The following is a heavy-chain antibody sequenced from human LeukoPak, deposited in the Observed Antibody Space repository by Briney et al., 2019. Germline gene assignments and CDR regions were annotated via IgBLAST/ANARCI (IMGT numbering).Heavy chain of an antibody. CDR3: ARAPRVGDYAGIDY. V-gene: IGHV4-61*01. CDR1: GGSVSSGSYY. J-gene: IGHJ4*02. CDR2: IYYSGST. D-gene: IGHD4-23*01. Sequence: SETLSLTCTVSGGSVSSGSYYWSWIRQPPGKGLEWIGYIYYSGSTNYNPSLKSRVTISVDTSKSQFSLKLSSVTAADTAVYYCARAPRVGDYAGIDYWGQGTLVTVSS.